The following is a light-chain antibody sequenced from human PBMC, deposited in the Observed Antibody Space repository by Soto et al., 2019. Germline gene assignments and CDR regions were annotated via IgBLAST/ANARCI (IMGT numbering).Light chain of an antibody. J-gene: IGLJ2*01. CDR1: SSDVGGYNY. Sequence: QSALTPTASVSGSPGQSITISCTGTSSDVGGYNYVSWYQNHPGKAPKLMIYEVNNRPSGVSNRVSGYKSGNTASLTISGLQAEDEADYYCSSYQTRNTPVVFGGGTKLTDL. V-gene: IGLV2-14*01. CDR2: EVN. CDR3: SSYQTRNTPVV.